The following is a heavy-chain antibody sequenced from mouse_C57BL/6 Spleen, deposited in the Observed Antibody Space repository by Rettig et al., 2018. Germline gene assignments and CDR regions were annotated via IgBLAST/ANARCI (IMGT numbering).Heavy chain of an antibody. J-gene: IGHJ4*01. CDR2: ISSGSSTI. Sequence: FSDYGMHWVRQAPEKGLEWVAYISSGSSTIYYADTVKGRFTISRDNAKNTLFLQMTSLRSEDTAMYYCARPRAAYAMDYWGQGTSVTVSS. D-gene: IGHD3-3*01. CDR3: ARPRAAYAMDY. V-gene: IGHV5-17*01. CDR1: FSDYG.